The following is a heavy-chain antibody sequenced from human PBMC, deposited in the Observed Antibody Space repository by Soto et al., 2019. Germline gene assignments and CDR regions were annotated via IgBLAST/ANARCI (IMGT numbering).Heavy chain of an antibody. V-gene: IGHV3-23*01. CDR2: ISSTGDKT. D-gene: IGHD2-2*01. CDR1: GLSFSNYC. CDR3: ASKAIPADPLNAYLDF. J-gene: IGHJ4*02. Sequence: GGSLRLSCSVSGLSFSNYCLTWVRQAPGKGLEWVSTISSTGDKTYYGDSVKGRFSISRDNSKNTVYLQADSLRAEDTAVYYCASKAIPADPLNAYLDFWGQGTLVTVSS.